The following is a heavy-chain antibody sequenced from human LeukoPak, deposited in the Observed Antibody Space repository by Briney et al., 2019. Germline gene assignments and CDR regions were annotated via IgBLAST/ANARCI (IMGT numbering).Heavy chain of an antibody. Sequence: SETLSLTGTVYGGSISSITYYWGRIRQPPGKGLEWIGTIYYSGSTYYHPSLKSRITISVNTSKNQFSLKLSSVTGAYTAVYYCARLHRDVLAFDIWGQRTMVTVSS. V-gene: IGHV4-39*01. CDR3: ARLHRDVLAFDI. D-gene: IGHD6-6*01. CDR2: IYYSGST. J-gene: IGHJ3*02. CDR1: GGSISSITYY.